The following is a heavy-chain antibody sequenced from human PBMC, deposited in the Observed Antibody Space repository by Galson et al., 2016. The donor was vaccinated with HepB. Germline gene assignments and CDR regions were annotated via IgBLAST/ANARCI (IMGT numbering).Heavy chain of an antibody. CDR3: AKFRVARINPGDFDY. D-gene: IGHD5-12*01. CDR2: ISGSGGTT. Sequence: SLRLSCAASGFTFSIYATSWVRQAPGKGLEWVSAISGSGGTTYYADSVKGRFTISRDNSKNTLYLQMNSLSAEDTAVYYCAKFRVARINPGDFDYWGQGTLVTVSS. J-gene: IGHJ4*02. CDR1: GFTFSIYA. V-gene: IGHV3-23*01.